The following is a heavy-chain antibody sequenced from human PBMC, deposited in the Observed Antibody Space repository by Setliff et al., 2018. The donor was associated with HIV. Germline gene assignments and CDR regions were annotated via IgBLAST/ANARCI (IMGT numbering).Heavy chain of an antibody. CDR3: ATLVGTNGVVWFDP. CDR2: IYPDDSDT. CDR1: GFTFTDYW. Sequence: PGESLKISCKGSGFTFTDYWIGWVRQMPEKGLEWMGIIYPDDSDTRYSPSFQGQVTLSADKSTNTTYLQWSSLKASDTAMYYCATLVGTNGVVWFDPWGQGTLVTVSS. J-gene: IGHJ5*01. D-gene: IGHD1-26*01. V-gene: IGHV5-51*01.